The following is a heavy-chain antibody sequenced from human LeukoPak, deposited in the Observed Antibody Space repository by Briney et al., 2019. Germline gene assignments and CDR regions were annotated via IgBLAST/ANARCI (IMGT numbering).Heavy chain of an antibody. V-gene: IGHV3-48*03. D-gene: IGHD1-1*01. CDR2: ISSSGSTI. Sequence: QPGRSLRLSCAASGFTFSSSEMNWVRQAPGKGLEWVSYISSSGSTIYYADSVKGRFTISRDNAKNSLYLQMNSLRAEDTAVYYCARHMRGPGTLLPFDYWGQGTLVTVSS. J-gene: IGHJ4*02. CDR1: GFTFSSSE. CDR3: ARHMRGPGTLLPFDY.